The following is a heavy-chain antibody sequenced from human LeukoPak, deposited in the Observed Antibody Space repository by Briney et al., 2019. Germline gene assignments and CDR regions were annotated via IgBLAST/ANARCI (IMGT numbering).Heavy chain of an antibody. CDR2: INPNSGGT. V-gene: IGHV1-2*06. D-gene: IGHD3-16*01. J-gene: IGHJ4*01. CDR1: GYTFTGYY. Sequence: ASVKVSCKASGYTFTGYYMHWVRQAPGQGLEWMGRINPNSGGTNYAQKFQGRVTMTRDTSISTAYMELSRLRSDDTAVYYRARDSLGGKGNYWGQGTLVTVSS. CDR3: ARDSLGGKGNY.